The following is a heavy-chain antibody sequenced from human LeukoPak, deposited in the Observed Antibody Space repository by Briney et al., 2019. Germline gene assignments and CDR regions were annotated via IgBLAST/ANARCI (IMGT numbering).Heavy chain of an antibody. CDR2: INTIGRTI. V-gene: IGHV3-48*03. J-gene: IGHJ4*02. CDR3: AASRNIVAAFDY. Sequence: GGSLRLSCAASGFTFSSYEMNWVRQAPGKGLEWVSYINTIGRTIHYADSVKGRFTISRDNAKNSLYLQMNSLRAEDTAVYYCAASRNIVAAFDYWGQGTLVTVSS. CDR1: GFTFSSYE. D-gene: IGHD5-12*01.